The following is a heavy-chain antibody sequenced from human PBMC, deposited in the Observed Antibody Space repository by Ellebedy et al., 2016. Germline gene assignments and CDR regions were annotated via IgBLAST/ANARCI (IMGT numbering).Heavy chain of an antibody. CDR2: ISSSSSTI. D-gene: IGHD7-27*01. J-gene: IGHJ4*02. Sequence: GESLKISCAASGFTFSSYSMNWVRQAPGKGLEWVSYISSSSSTIYYADSVKGRFTISRDNAKNSLYLQMNSLRDEDTAVYYCARVSVSLGMGVDYWGQGTLVTVSS. CDR3: ARVSVSLGMGVDY. V-gene: IGHV3-48*02. CDR1: GFTFSSYS.